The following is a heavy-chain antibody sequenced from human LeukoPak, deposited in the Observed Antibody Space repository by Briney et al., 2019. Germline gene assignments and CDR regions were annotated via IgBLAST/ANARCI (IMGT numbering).Heavy chain of an antibody. CDR3: ARDRYYDSSGYTN. J-gene: IGHJ4*02. CDR1: GFTVSSNY. D-gene: IGHD3-22*01. CDR2: IYSGGST. Sequence: GGSLRLSCAVSGFTVSSNYMSWVRQPPGKGLKWVSVIYSGGSTYYADSVKGRFTISRDNSKNTLYLQMSSLRAEDTAVYYCARDRYYDSSGYTNWGQGTLVTVSS. V-gene: IGHV3-66*01.